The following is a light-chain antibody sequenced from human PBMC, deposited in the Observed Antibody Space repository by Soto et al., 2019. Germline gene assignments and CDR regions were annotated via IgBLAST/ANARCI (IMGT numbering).Light chain of an antibody. Sequence: QSALTQPRSVSGSPGQSVTISCTGTSTDVGGYNYVSWYQQHPGKVPKLMIYDVSKRPSGVPDRFSGSKSGNTASLTSSGLQAEDEDYYYCCSYAGRDTLYVFGSGTKLTVL. CDR2: DVS. CDR1: STDVGGYNY. V-gene: IGLV2-11*01. J-gene: IGLJ1*01. CDR3: CSYAGRDTLYV.